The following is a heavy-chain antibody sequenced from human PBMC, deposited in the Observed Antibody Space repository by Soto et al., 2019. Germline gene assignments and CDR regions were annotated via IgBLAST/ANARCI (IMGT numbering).Heavy chain of an antibody. D-gene: IGHD2-8*01. Sequence: GGSLRLSCAASGFTFSSYGMHWVRQAPGKGLEWVAVIWYDGSNKYYADSVKGRFTISRDNSKNTLYLQMNSLRAEDTAVYYCARDPDRMARLYYFDYWGQGTLVTVCS. CDR1: GFTFSSYG. V-gene: IGHV3-33*01. CDR2: IWYDGSNK. J-gene: IGHJ4*02. CDR3: ARDPDRMARLYYFDY.